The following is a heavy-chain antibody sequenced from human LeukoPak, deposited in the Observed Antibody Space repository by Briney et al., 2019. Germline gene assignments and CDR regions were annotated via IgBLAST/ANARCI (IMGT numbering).Heavy chain of an antibody. D-gene: IGHD3-10*01. CDR1: GGSFSGYY. CDR3: ARREVRGVVFGY. CDR2: INHSGSA. J-gene: IGHJ4*02. V-gene: IGHV4-34*01. Sequence: PSETLSLTCAVYGGSFSGYYWSWIRQPPGKGLEWIGEINHSGSANYNPSLKSRVTISVDTSKNQFSLKLSSVTAADTAVYYCARREVRGVVFGYWGQGTLVTVSS.